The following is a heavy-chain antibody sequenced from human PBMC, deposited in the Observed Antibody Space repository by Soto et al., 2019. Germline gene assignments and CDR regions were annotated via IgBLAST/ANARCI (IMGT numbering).Heavy chain of an antibody. CDR3: ARDDGYCSGGSCLWYYYYYMDV. J-gene: IGHJ6*03. V-gene: IGHV3-21*01. D-gene: IGHD2-15*01. CDR1: GFTFSSYS. CDR2: ISSSSSYI. Sequence: GGSLRLSCAASGFTFSSYSMNWVRQAPGKGLEWVSSISSSSSYIYYADSVKGRFTISRDNAKNSRYLQMNSLRAEDTAVYYCARDDGYCSGGSCLWYYYYYMDVWGKGTTVTVSS.